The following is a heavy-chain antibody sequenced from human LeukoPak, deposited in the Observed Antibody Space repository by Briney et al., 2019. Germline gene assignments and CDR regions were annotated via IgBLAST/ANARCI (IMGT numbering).Heavy chain of an antibody. CDR2: IDWDDDK. Sequence: SGPALVKPTQTLTLTCTFSGFSLSTRGMRVSWIRQPPGKALEWLARIDWDDDKFYSTSLKTRLTISKDTSKNQVVLAMTNMDPVDTATYYCARSIVVPASVHFDYWGQGTLVTVSS. CDR1: GFSLSTRGMR. V-gene: IGHV2-70*04. J-gene: IGHJ4*02. CDR3: ARSIVVPASVHFDY. D-gene: IGHD2-2*01.